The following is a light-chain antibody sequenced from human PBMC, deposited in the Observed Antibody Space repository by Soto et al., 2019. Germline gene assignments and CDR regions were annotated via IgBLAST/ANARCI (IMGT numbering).Light chain of an antibody. CDR2: AAS. J-gene: IGKJ1*01. Sequence: DIQMTQSPSSVSASVGDRLTITCRASRDISNSLAWYQQTPGKAPKLLIYAASTLQSGVPSRFSASGSGTDFILTISALQSEDVGTYFCQTYDKAPWTFGPGTKVDIK. V-gene: IGKV1-27*01. CDR3: QTYDKAPWT. CDR1: RDISNS.